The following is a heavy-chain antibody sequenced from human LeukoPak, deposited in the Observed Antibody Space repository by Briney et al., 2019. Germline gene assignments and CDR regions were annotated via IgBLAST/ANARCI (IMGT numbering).Heavy chain of an antibody. CDR2: ISYDGSNK. D-gene: IGHD5-18*01. CDR3: ARPTAMVTAYFDY. J-gene: IGHJ4*02. V-gene: IGHV3-30-3*01. CDR1: GFTFSSYA. Sequence: GRSLRLSCAASGFTFSSYAMHWVRQAPGKGLEWVGVISYDGSNKYYADSVKGRFTISRDNSKNTLYLQMNSLRAEDTAVYYCARPTAMVTAYFDYWGQGTLVTVSS.